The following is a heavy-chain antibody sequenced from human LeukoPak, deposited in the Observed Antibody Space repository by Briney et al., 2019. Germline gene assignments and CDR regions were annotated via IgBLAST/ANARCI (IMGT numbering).Heavy chain of an antibody. D-gene: IGHD6-19*01. CDR2: IYYSGST. J-gene: IGHJ4*02. CDR1: GGSISSSSYY. Sequence: SETLSLTCTVSGGSISSSSYYWGWIRQPPGKGLEWIGSIYYSGSTYYNPSLKSRVTISVDTSKNQFSLKLSSVTAADTAVYYCARGIAVAGIDYFDYWGQGTLVTVSS. V-gene: IGHV4-39*07. CDR3: ARGIAVAGIDYFDY.